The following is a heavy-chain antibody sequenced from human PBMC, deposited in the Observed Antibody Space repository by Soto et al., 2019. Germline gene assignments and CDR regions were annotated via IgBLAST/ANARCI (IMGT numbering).Heavy chain of an antibody. V-gene: IGHV2-70*01. J-gene: IGHJ4*02. CDR2: IDSDEDK. Sequence: SGPTLVNPTQTLTLTCSFSGFSLSTSGMCVSWIRQPPGKALEWLALIDSDEDKYYTTSLRTSLTISKDSAKNQVVLTMTNMDPVDTATYYCARVLCSGSYQGYFDYWGQGAQVTVS. CDR3: ARVLCSGSYQGYFDY. CDR1: GFSLSTSGMC. D-gene: IGHD1-26*01.